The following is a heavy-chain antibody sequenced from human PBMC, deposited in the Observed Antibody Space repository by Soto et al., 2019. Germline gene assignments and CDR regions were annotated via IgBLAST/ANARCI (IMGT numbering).Heavy chain of an antibody. Sequence: EVHLVESGGGLVKPGGSLRLSCAVSGFTFSPYSITCVRQAPGTGLEWVSCTSSGSSSTNKYYADSVKGRFTISRANANTSPLLQMNSLRAEDTAVYYCARVRDHLILGPVASWGQGILVTVSA. CDR3: ARVRDHLILGPVAS. CDR2: TSSGSSSTNK. V-gene: IGHV3-21*06. CDR1: GFTFSPYS. J-gene: IGHJ4*02.